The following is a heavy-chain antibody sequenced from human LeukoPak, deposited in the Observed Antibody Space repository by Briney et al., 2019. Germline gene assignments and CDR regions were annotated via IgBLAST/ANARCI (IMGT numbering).Heavy chain of an antibody. D-gene: IGHD6-19*01. CDR3: ATSSGWYEQFDY. V-gene: IGHV3-53*01. CDR1: GFTFSSYA. J-gene: IGHJ4*02. Sequence: PGGSLRLSCAASGFTFSSYAMHWVRQAPGKGLEWVSVLYSGGGPHYADSVRGRFTISRDNSKSTLYLQMNNLKTEDTAVYYCATSSGWYEQFDYWGQGTLVTVSS. CDR2: LYSGGGP.